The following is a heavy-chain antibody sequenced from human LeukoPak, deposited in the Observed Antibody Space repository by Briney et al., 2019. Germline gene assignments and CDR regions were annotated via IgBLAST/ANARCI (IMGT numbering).Heavy chain of an antibody. V-gene: IGHV1-69*13. CDR3: AGGGKVVRGVYFDY. CDR2: ITPIFGTA. J-gene: IGHJ4*02. Sequence: GASVKVSCKASGGTFSSYAISWVRQAPGQGLEWMGGITPIFGTANYAQKFQGRVTITADESTSTAYMELSSLRSEDTAVYYCAGGGKVVRGVYFDYWGQGTLVTVSS. CDR1: GGTFSSYA. D-gene: IGHD3-10*01.